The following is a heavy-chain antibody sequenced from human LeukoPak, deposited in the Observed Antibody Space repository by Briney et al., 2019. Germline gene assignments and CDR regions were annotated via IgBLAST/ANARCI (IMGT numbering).Heavy chain of an antibody. D-gene: IGHD3-9*01. CDR1: GGSISSSSSY. J-gene: IGHJ4*02. CDR3: AREGTGLVIITASFDY. Sequence: SETLSLTCTVSGGSISSSSSYWGWIRQPPGKGLEWIGSIYSGNTYYNPSLKSRVTISVDTSKNDFSLKLTSVTAADTAVYYCAREGTGLVIITASFDYWGQGILVTVSS. V-gene: IGHV4-39*07. CDR2: IYSGNT.